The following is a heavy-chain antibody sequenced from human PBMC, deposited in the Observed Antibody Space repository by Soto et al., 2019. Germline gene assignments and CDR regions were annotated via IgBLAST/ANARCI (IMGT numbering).Heavy chain of an antibody. V-gene: IGHV1-18*01. CDR1: GYSLNELC. CDR2: ISAYNGNT. J-gene: IGHJ4*03. D-gene: IGHD7-27*01. Sequence: ASVKVSCKVSGYSLNELCMHWVRQAPGQGLEWMGWISAYNGNTDYAQKLQGRVTMTTDTSTSTAYMELRSLRSDDTAVYYCARRLLLGIQDSWGHGPLVTGSS. CDR3: ARRLLLGIQDS.